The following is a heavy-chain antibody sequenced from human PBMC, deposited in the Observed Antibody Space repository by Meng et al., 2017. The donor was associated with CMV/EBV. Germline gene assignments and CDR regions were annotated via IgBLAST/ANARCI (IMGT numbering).Heavy chain of an antibody. Sequence: QVQPQESGPGLVKPSQTRSLTCTVSGGSISSGDYYWSWIRQPLGKGLEWIGYIYYSGSTYYNPSLKSRVTISVDTSKNQFSLKLSSVTAADTAVYYCARDNRRGGVDYWGQGTLVTVSS. CDR1: GGSISSGDYY. J-gene: IGHJ4*02. CDR3: ARDNRRGGVDY. CDR2: IYYSGST. D-gene: IGHD3-3*01. V-gene: IGHV4-30-4*08.